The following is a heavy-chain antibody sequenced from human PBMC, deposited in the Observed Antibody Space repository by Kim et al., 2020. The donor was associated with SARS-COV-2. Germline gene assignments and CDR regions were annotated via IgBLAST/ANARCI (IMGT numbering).Heavy chain of an antibody. D-gene: IGHD2-2*01. J-gene: IGHJ6*03. CDR3: ARGRFCSSSNCYSYLAV. V-gene: IGHV3-30*07. Sequence: GKGRFTISRDNSKNTLYLQMNSLRAEDTAVYFCARGRFCSSSNCYSYLAVWGKGTTVIVSS.